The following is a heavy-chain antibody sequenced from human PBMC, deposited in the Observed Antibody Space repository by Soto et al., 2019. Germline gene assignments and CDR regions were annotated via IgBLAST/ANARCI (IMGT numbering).Heavy chain of an antibody. CDR2: FDPEDGET. V-gene: IGHV1-24*01. J-gene: IGHJ5*02. D-gene: IGHD3-9*01. Sequence: ASVKVSCKVSGYTLTELSMHWVRQAPGKGLERMGGFDPEDGETIYAQKFQGRVTMTEDTSTDTAYMELSSLRSEDTAVYYCATAAPPVLRYFDWPPSGWFDPWGQGTLVTVSS. CDR3: ATAAPPVLRYFDWPPSGWFDP. CDR1: GYTLTELS.